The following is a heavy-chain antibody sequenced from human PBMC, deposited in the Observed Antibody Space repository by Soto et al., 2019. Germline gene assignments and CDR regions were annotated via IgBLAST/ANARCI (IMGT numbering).Heavy chain of an antibody. CDR2: TYYRTKWYD. D-gene: IGHD3-16*01. Sequence: PSQTLSLTYAISGDSVSSNTVAWNWIRHSPSRALELLGRTYYRTKWYDDYAESVKSRITINPDTSKNQFSLHLNPITLDDTAVYYGVRSGFGEQGHWRDWWGQGTLVTVSS. J-gene: IGHJ4*02. CDR1: GDSVSSNTVA. V-gene: IGHV6-1*01. CDR3: VRSGFGEQGHWRDW.